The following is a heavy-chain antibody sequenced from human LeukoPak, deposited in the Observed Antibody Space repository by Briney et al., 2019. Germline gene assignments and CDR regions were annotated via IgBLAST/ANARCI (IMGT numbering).Heavy chain of an antibody. V-gene: IGHV1-69*13. J-gene: IGHJ4*02. CDR3: ARGAGSREVYSSGCLIL. Sequence: SVTVSCTASGGTFSSYAISWVRQAPGQGLEWMGGIIPIFGTANYAQKFQGRVTITADESTSTAYMELSSLRSEDTAVYYCARGAGSREVYSSGCLILWGQGTLVTVSS. CDR2: IIPIFGTA. CDR1: GGTFSSYA. D-gene: IGHD6-19*01.